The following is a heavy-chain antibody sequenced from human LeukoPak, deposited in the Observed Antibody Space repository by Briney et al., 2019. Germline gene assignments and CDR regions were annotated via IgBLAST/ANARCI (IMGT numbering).Heavy chain of an antibody. V-gene: IGHV3-23*01. D-gene: IGHD1-26*01. CDR2: ISGSDGST. CDR3: AKDWDLDH. CDR1: GFTFSSFA. J-gene: IGHJ4*02. Sequence: PGGSLRLSCAASGFTFSSFAMGWVRQAPGKGLEWVSAISGSDGSTCYTDSVKGRFTISRDNSKNTLYLQMNSLRAVDTAVYYCAKDWDLDHWGQGTLVIVSS.